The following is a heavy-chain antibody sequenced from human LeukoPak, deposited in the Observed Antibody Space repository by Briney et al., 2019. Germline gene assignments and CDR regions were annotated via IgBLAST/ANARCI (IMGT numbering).Heavy chain of an antibody. CDR3: ARGCSSTSCYGFDY. D-gene: IGHD2-2*01. J-gene: IGHJ4*02. CDR2: ISSSSSTI. CDR1: GFTFSSYS. Sequence: GGSLRLSCAASGFTFSSYSMNWVRQAPGKGLEWVSYISSSSSTIYYANSVKGRFTISRDNSKNTLYLQMNSLRAEDTAVYYCARGCSSTSCYGFDYWGQGTLVTVSS. V-gene: IGHV3-48*01.